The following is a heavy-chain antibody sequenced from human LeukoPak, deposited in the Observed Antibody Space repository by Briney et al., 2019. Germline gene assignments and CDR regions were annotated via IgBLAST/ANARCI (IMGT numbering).Heavy chain of an antibody. V-gene: IGHV3-48*04. CDR3: ARGGVQTTADAFDI. CDR1: GFTFSSYS. Sequence: GGSLRLSCAASGFTFSSYSMNWVRQAPGKGLEWVSYISSSSSTIHYADSVKGRFTISRDNAKNSLYLQMNSLRAEDTAVYYCARGGVQTTADAFDIWGQGTMVTVSS. CDR2: ISSSSSTI. J-gene: IGHJ3*02. D-gene: IGHD4-17*01.